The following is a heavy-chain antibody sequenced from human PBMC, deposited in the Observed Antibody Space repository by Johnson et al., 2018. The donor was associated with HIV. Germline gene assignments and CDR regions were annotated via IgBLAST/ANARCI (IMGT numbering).Heavy chain of an antibody. CDR3: TTDHKVGARDAFDI. J-gene: IGHJ3*02. D-gene: IGHD1-26*01. Sequence: FSRFAIHWVRQAPGKGLEWVAVISYDGSNKYYADSVKGRFTISRDNSKNTLYLQMHSLKTEDTAVYYCTTDHKVGARDAFDIWGQGTMVTVSS. CDR1: FSRFA. CDR2: ISYDGSNK. V-gene: IGHV3-30-3*01.